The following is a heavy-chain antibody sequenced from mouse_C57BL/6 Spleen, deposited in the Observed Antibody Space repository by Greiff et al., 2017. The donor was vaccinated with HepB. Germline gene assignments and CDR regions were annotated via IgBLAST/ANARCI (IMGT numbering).Heavy chain of an antibody. CDR3: ARPLYSNYGGFAY. D-gene: IGHD2-5*01. J-gene: IGHJ3*01. CDR2: ISSGGSYT. V-gene: IGHV5-6*02. Sequence: DVMLVESGGDLVKPGGSLKLSCAASGFTFSSYGMSWVRQTPDKRLEWVATISSGGSYTYYPDSVKGRFTISRDNAKNTLYLQMSSLKSEDTAMYYCARPLYSNYGGFAYWGQGTLVTVSA. CDR1: GFTFSSYG.